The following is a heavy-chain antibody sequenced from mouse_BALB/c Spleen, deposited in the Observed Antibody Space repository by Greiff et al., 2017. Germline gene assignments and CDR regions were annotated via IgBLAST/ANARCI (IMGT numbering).Heavy chain of an antibody. Sequence: EVMLVESGGGLVKPGGSLKLSCAASGFTFSSYTMSWVRQTPEKRLEWVASISSGGSYTYSPDSVKGRFTIARDNAKNTLYLQMRSLKSEDTAMYCGTRVVGWGQGTLVTVSA. CDR1: GFTFSSYT. CDR2: ISSGGSYT. J-gene: IGHJ3*01. V-gene: IGHV5-6-4*01. CDR3: TRVVG.